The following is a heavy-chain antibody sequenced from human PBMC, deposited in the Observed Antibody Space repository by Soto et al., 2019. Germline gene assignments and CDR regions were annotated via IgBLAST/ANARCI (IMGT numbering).Heavy chain of an antibody. CDR1: GYTFTSYG. CDR2: ISAYNGNT. CDR3: ARVSYYYDSSGPPDAFDI. J-gene: IGHJ3*02. D-gene: IGHD3-22*01. Sequence: ASVKVSCKASGYTFTSYGISWVRQAPGQGLERIGWISAYNGNTNYAQKLQGRVTMTTDTSTSTAYMELRSLRSDDTALYYFARVSYYYDSSGPPDAFDIWGQGTMVTVSS. V-gene: IGHV1-18*01.